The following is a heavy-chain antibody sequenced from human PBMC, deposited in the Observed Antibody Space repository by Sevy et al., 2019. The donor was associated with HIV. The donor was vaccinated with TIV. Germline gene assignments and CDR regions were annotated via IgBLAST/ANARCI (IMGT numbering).Heavy chain of an antibody. CDR3: ARANLDSSGSYDPFDI. J-gene: IGHJ3*02. CDR2: FGTSSSYI. Sequence: GGSLRLSCAASGFNFSTYTMNWVRQAPGKGLEWVSSFGTSSSYIYYADSVRGRFTISRDNAKNSLYLQMNSLRAEDMAVYYCARANLDSSGSYDPFDIWGHGTMVTVSS. D-gene: IGHD3-22*01. V-gene: IGHV3-21*01. CDR1: GFNFSTYT.